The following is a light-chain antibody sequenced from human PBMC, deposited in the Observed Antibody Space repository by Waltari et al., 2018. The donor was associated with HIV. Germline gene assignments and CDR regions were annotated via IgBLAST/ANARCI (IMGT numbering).Light chain of an antibody. CDR3: QQRSNWPPEFT. Sequence: ETVLTQSPATLSLSPGERATLSCRASQSVNNYLAWYQQKPGQAPRLLIYDASSRATGIPARFSGSGSGTDFTLTISSLEPEDFAVYYCQQRSNWPPEFTFGPGTKVDIK. CDR2: DAS. V-gene: IGKV3-11*01. J-gene: IGKJ3*01. CDR1: QSVNNY.